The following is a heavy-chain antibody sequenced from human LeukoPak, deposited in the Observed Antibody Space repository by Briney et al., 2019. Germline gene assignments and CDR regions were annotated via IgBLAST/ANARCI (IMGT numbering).Heavy chain of an antibody. CDR2: ISSSGGTI. Sequence: GRSLRLSCAAYASTFSDYYIRWARQAPGRWRGWDSYISSSGGTIYYADSVKGRFTISRDNAKNSLYLQMNSLRAEDTAVYYCATRIAVAEDRDYWGQGTLVTVSS. V-gene: IGHV3-11*01. CDR3: ATRIAVAEDRDY. D-gene: IGHD6-19*01. CDR1: ASTFSDYY. J-gene: IGHJ4*02.